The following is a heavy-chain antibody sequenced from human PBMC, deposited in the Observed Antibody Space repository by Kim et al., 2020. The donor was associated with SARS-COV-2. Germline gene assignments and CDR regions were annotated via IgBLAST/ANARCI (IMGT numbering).Heavy chain of an antibody. CDR1: GLAFSSCH. V-gene: IGHV3-48*02. Sequence: GGSLRLSCAASGLAFSSCHMNWVRQAPGKGLEWISYISSTNSIFYADSVRGRFTVARDNAKSSLYLQMNSLRDEDTAVYYCVRDHDCGFDFLGQGTLVTV. CDR2: ISSTNSI. J-gene: IGHJ4*02. D-gene: IGHD2-21*01. CDR3: VRDHDCGFDF.